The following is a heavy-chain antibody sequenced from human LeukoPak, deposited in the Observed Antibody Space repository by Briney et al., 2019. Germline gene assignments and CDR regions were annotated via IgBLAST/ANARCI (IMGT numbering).Heavy chain of an antibody. D-gene: IGHD6-19*01. V-gene: IGHV3-30*18. Sequence: PGGSLRLSCAASGFTFSSYGMHWVRQAPGKGLEWVAVISYDGSNKYYADSVKGRFTISRDNSKNTLYLQMNSLRAEDTAVYYCAKDFGAVAGGWGQGTLVTVSS. CDR2: ISYDGSNK. J-gene: IGHJ4*02. CDR3: AKDFGAVAGG. CDR1: GFTFSSYG.